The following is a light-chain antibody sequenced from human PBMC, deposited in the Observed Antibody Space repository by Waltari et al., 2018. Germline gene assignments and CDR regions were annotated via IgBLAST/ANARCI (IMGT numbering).Light chain of an antibody. CDR2: QNN. CDR3: QAWDSSTAV. J-gene: IGLJ3*02. CDR1: KLGDNY. Sequence: SYELTQPPSVSVSPGQTASITCSGDKLGDNYVCWYQQKPGQSPVLVIYQNNKRPSGIPGRFSGSNSGNTATLTISGTQAMDEADYYCQAWDSSTAVFGGGTKLTIL. V-gene: IGLV3-1*01.